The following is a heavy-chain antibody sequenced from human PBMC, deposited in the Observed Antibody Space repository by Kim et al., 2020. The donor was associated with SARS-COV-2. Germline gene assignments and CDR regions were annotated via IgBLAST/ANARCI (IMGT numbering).Heavy chain of an antibody. CDR2: DEREK. Sequence: DEREKKYTKSLEGRFTISRGNARTSLYLHLNSLRAEDTAVYYCARARIDYWGQGTLVTVSS. V-gene: IGHV3-7*01. CDR3: ARARIDY. J-gene: IGHJ4*02.